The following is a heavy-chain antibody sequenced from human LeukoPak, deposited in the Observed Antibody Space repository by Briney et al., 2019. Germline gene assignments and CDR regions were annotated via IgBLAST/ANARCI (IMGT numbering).Heavy chain of an antibody. CDR2: IYYSGST. D-gene: IGHD1-26*01. CDR3: ARLYRATDAFDI. J-gene: IGHJ3*02. CDR1: SGSISSYY. Sequence: SETLSLTCTVSSGSISSYYWSWIRQPPGKGLEWIGYIYYSGSTNYNPSLKSRVTISVDTSKNQFSLKLSSVTAADTAVYYCARLYRATDAFDIWGQGTMVTVSS. V-gene: IGHV4-59*08.